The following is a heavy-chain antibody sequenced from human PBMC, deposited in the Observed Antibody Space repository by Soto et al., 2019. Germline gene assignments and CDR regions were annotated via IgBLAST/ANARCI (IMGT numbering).Heavy chain of an antibody. CDR1: GGSISSYY. Sequence: SETLSLTCTVSGGSISSYYWSWIRQPPGKGLEWIGYIYYSGSTNYNPSLKSRVTISVDTSKNQFSLKLSSVTAADTAVYYCARSFIAVAGGGGIDYLGQGTLVTVSS. J-gene: IGHJ4*02. CDR3: ARSFIAVAGGGGIDY. CDR2: IYYSGST. D-gene: IGHD6-19*01. V-gene: IGHV4-59*08.